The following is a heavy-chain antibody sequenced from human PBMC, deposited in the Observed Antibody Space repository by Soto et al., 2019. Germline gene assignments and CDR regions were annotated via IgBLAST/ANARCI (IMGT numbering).Heavy chain of an antibody. CDR1: GFTFSSYA. D-gene: IGHD2-15*01. V-gene: IGHV3-23*01. CDR2: ISGSGGST. J-gene: IGHJ3*02. CDR3: AKLGWDIVVVVAALGAFDI. Sequence: EVQLLESGGGLVQPGGSLRLSCAASGFTFSSYAMSWVRQAPGKGLEWVSAISGSGGSTYYADSVKGRFTISRDNSKNTLYLQMNSLRAEDTAVYYCAKLGWDIVVVVAALGAFDIWGQGTMVTVS.